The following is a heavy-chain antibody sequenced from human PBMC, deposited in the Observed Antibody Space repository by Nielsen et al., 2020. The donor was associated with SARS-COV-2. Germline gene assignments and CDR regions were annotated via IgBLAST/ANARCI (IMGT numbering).Heavy chain of an antibody. D-gene: IGHD1-1*01. CDR2: IYYSGST. V-gene: IGHV4-39*01. CDR3: ARHHWNDEIWFDP. CDR1: GGSISSSSYY. Sequence: SETLSLTCTVSGGSISSSSYYWGWIRQPPGKGLEWIGSIYYSGSTYYNPSLKSRVTISVDTSKNQFSLKLSSVTAADTAVYYRARHHWNDEIWFDPWGQGTLVTVSS. J-gene: IGHJ5*02.